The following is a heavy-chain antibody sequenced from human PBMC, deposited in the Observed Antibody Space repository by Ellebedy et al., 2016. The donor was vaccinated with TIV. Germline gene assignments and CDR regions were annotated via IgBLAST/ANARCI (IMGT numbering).Heavy chain of an antibody. V-gene: IGHV4-59*01. Sequence: MPGGSLRLSCTVSGGSISGSYWSWVRQPPGKGLEWIGYIHYIGSTNYNPSLKTRVTISVDASRNQFSLNLRSVTAADTALYYCAKLSVVATAGTYYYHSMDVWGQGTTVTVSS. CDR3: AKLSVVATAGTYYYHSMDV. D-gene: IGHD6-13*01. J-gene: IGHJ6*02. CDR1: GGSISGSY. CDR2: IHYIGST.